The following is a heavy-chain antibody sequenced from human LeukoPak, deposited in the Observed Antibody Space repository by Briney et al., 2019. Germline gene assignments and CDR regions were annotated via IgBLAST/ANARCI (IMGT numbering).Heavy chain of an antibody. V-gene: IGHV1-18*04. D-gene: IGHD2-21*01. Sequence: GASVKVSCKASGYTFSSSGISWVRQAPGQGLEWMGWITAYTGDTNYSPKFRGRVTMTTDTSTRTAYMELRSLRSDDTAVYYCARSGIPPNFDYWGQGTLVTVSS. CDR3: ARSGIPPNFDY. CDR1: GYTFSSSG. J-gene: IGHJ4*02. CDR2: ITAYTGDT.